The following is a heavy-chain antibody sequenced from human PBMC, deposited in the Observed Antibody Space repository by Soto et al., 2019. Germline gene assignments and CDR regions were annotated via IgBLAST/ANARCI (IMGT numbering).Heavy chain of an antibody. CDR3: ARGRAVVAATSRYFFAY. CDR2: IYYSGST. V-gene: IGHV4-59*01. D-gene: IGHD2-15*01. Sequence: SETLSLTCTVSGGSISSYYWSWIRQPPGKGLEWIGYIYYSGSTNYNPSLKSRVTISVDTSKNHFSLKLSSVTAADTAVYYRARGRAVVAATSRYFFAYWGQGTLVT. J-gene: IGHJ4*02. CDR1: GGSISSYY.